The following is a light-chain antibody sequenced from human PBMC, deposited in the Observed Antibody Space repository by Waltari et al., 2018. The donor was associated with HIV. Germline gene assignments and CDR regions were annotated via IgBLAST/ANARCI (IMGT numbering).Light chain of an antibody. Sequence: SYELTQPPSLSVSPGQTAWTTCPGDALPQKYAYRFQQKSGQAPVVVIHEDSKRPSGIPEGFSGSSSGTVATLTISGAQAEDEAVYHCYSLDYSGNHGVFGGGTTLTVL. V-gene: IGLV3-10*01. CDR1: ALPQKY. CDR2: EDS. CDR3: YSLDYSGNHGV. J-gene: IGLJ3*02.